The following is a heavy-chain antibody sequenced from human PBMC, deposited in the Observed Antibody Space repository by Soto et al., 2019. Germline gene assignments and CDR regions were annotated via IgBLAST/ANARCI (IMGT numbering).Heavy chain of an antibody. J-gene: IGHJ6*03. V-gene: IGHV3-23*01. CDR2: ISGSGGIT. CDR1: GFTFSSYA. CDR3: ARAAHSDFWSGYYYMDV. D-gene: IGHD3-3*01. Sequence: EVQLLESGGGLVQPGGSLRLSCATSGFTFSSYAMAWVRQAPGKGLEWVSAISGSGGITYHAASVKGRFSISRDNSRNMLYLQMNSLGAEDSAVYYCARAAHSDFWSGYYYMDVWGIGTMVTVSS.